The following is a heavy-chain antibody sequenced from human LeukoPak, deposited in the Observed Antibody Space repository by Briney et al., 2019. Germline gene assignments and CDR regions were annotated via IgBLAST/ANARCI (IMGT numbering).Heavy chain of an antibody. CDR2: IGTAGDT. D-gene: IGHD3-22*01. CDR3: ARVGSSGYYYPSDY. J-gene: IGHJ4*02. Sequence: GGSLRLSCAASGFTFSSYDMHWVRQATGKGLEWVSAIGTAGDTYYPGSVKGRFTISRENAKNSLYLQMNSLRAGDTAVYYCARVGSSGYYYPSDYWGQGTLVTVSS. V-gene: IGHV3-13*01. CDR1: GFTFSSYD.